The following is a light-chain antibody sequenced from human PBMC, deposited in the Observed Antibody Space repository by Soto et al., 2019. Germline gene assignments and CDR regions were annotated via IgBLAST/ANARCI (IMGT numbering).Light chain of an antibody. V-gene: IGLV2-14*01. CDR3: SSYTSSSTNVV. CDR1: SSDVGGYNY. CDR2: DVS. Sequence: QSALTQPASVSGSPGQSITISCTGTSSDVGGYNYVSWYQQHPGKAPKLMIYDVSNRPSGVSNRFSGSKSGNTASLTISGLQDEDDADYYCSSYTSSSTNVVFGGGTKLTVL. J-gene: IGLJ2*01.